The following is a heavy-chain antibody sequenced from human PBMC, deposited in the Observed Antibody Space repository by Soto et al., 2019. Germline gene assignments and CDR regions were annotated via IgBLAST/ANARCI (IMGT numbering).Heavy chain of an antibody. J-gene: IGHJ4*02. V-gene: IGHV3-23*01. CDR3: AIRYSYDNSAAWEY. CDR2: IISSGDST. D-gene: IGHD3-22*01. CDR1: GFTFSSYA. Sequence: EVQLLESGGGLLQPGGSLRLSCAASGFTFSSYAMSWVRQAPGKGLEWVSAIISSGDSTYYTDSVKGRFTISRDNSKNTLYLQMNSLRAEDTAVYYCAIRYSYDNSAAWEYWCQGNLVTVSS.